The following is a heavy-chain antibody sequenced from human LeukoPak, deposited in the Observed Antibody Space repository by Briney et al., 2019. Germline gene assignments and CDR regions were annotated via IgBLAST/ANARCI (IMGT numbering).Heavy chain of an antibody. J-gene: IGHJ3*02. D-gene: IGHD2-2*01. CDR1: GYTLTELS. Sequence: ASVKVSCKVSGYTLTELSMHWVRQAPGKGLEWMGGFDPEDGETIYAQKFQGRVTMTEDTSTDTAYMKLSSLRSEDTAVYYCATRPDLGGAFDIWGQGTMVTVSS. CDR3: ATRPDLGGAFDI. CDR2: FDPEDGET. V-gene: IGHV1-24*01.